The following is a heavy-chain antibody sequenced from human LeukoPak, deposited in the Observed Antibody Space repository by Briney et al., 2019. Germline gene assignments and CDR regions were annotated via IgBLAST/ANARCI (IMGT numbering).Heavy chain of an antibody. V-gene: IGHV3-30-3*02. Sequence: GGSLRLSCAASGFTFSSYAMHWVRQAPGKGLEWVAVISYDGSNKYYADSVKGRFTISRDNSKNTLNLQMNSLRAEDTAVYYCAKIPAPSVWKMTFFDYWGQGTLVTVSS. CDR3: AKIPAPSVWKMTFFDY. CDR1: GFTFSSYA. CDR2: ISYDGSNK. D-gene: IGHD1-1*01. J-gene: IGHJ4*02.